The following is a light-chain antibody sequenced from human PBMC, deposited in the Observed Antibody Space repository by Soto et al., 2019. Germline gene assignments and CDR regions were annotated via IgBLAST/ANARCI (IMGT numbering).Light chain of an antibody. CDR3: QQYNSYSPWT. J-gene: IGKJ1*01. CDR1: QNIATY. Sequence: DIQMTQSPSSLSASVGDRVTITCRASQNIATYLNWYQQTPGKAPKLLIYTASTLQSGVPSRFSGSGSGTDFTLTISSLQPEDFATYYCQQYNSYSPWTFGQGTKVEIK. V-gene: IGKV1-39*01. CDR2: TAS.